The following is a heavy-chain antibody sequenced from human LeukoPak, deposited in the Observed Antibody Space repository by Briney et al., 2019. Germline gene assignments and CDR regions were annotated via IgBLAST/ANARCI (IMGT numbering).Heavy chain of an antibody. CDR3: AKAPTVGPTGGYYGMDV. CDR2: ISWNSGSI. D-gene: IGHD4-23*01. CDR1: GFTFDDYA. J-gene: IGHJ6*02. Sequence: PGRSLRLSCAASGFTFDDYAMHWVRQAPGKGLEWVSGISWNSGSIGYADSVKGRFTISRDNAKNSLYLQMNSLRAEDTAVYYCAKAPTVGPTGGYYGMDVWGQGTTVTVSS. V-gene: IGHV3-9*01.